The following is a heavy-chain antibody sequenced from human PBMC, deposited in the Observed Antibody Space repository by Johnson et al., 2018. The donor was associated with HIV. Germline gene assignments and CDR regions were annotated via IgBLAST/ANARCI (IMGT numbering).Heavy chain of an antibody. D-gene: IGHD5-24*01. Sequence: VQLVESGGGLVRPGGSLRLSCVASGFAVSGYSMRWVRQAPGKGLEWVSVLFSGDTTYYADSVTARFTISRDNSKNTLYLQMNSLRAEDTAVYYFARACRDGYTCDVFDIWGQGTLVTVSS. J-gene: IGHJ3*02. CDR3: ARACRDGYTCDVFDI. CDR2: LFSGDTT. V-gene: IGHV3-66*01. CDR1: GFAVSGYS.